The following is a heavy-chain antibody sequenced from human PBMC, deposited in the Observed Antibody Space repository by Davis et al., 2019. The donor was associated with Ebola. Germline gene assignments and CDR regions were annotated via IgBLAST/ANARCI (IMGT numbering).Heavy chain of an antibody. Sequence: GESLKISCKGSGYSFTSYWIGWVRQMPGKGLEWMGIIYPGDSDTRYSPSFQGQVTISADKSISTAYLQCSSLKASDTAMYYCARQATSIAASLGAFDIWGQGTMVTVSS. V-gene: IGHV5-51*01. J-gene: IGHJ3*02. CDR3: ARQATSIAASLGAFDI. CDR2: IYPGDSDT. CDR1: GYSFTSYW. D-gene: IGHD6-6*01.